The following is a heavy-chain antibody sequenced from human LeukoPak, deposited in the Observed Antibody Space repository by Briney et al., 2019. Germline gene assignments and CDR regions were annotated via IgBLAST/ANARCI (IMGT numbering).Heavy chain of an antibody. Sequence: PGGSLRLSCAASGFTFSSYAMSWVRQAPGKGLEWVSAISGSGGSTYYADSVKGRFTISRDNSKNTLYLQMNSLRAEDTAVYYCAKDIGGRGIMITFGGVIVPRAFDIYGQGQWSPSLQ. J-gene: IGHJ3*02. CDR2: ISGSGGST. CDR3: AKDIGGRGIMITFGGVIVPRAFDI. V-gene: IGHV3-23*01. D-gene: IGHD3-16*02. CDR1: GFTFSSYA.